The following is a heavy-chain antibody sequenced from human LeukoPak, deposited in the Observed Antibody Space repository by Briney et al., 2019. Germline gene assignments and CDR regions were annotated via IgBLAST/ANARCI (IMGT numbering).Heavy chain of an antibody. V-gene: IGHV3-7*03. CDR3: AKVKAIVVVPAAPVDY. CDR1: GFTFSSYW. Sequence: GGSLRLSCAASGFTFSSYWMSWVRQAPGKGLEWVANIKQDGSEKYYVDSVKGRFTISRDNAKNSLYLQMNSLRAEDTAVYYCAKVKAIVVVPAAPVDYWGQGTLVTVSS. J-gene: IGHJ4*02. D-gene: IGHD2-2*01. CDR2: IKQDGSEK.